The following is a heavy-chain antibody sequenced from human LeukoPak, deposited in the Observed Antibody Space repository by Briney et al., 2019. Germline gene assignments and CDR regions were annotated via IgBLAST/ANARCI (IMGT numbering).Heavy chain of an antibody. D-gene: IGHD1-26*01. CDR1: GFTFSGYG. V-gene: IGHV3-33*06. J-gene: IGHJ4*02. CDR3: AKDGYSGSYPYYFDY. CDR2: IWYDGSNK. Sequence: GGSLRLSCAASGFTFSGYGMHWVRQAPGKGLEWVAVIWYDGSNKYYADSVRGRFTISRDNSKNTLYLQMNSLRAEDTAVYYCAKDGYSGSYPYYFDYWGQGTLVTVSS.